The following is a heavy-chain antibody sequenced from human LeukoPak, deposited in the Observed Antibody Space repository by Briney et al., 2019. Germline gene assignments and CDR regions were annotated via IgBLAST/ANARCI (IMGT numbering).Heavy chain of an antibody. CDR1: GFTFSSYG. CDR2: IWYDGSNK. D-gene: IGHD2-15*01. CDR3: ARDLRYCSGGSCYTLYYYYYGMDV. V-gene: IGHV3-33*01. Sequence: GGSLRLSCAASGFTFSSYGMHWVRQAPGKGLEWVAVIWYDGSNKYYADSVEGRFTISRDNSKNTLYLQMNSLRAEDTAVYYCARDLRYCSGGSCYTLYYYYYGMDVWGKGTTVTVSS. J-gene: IGHJ6*04.